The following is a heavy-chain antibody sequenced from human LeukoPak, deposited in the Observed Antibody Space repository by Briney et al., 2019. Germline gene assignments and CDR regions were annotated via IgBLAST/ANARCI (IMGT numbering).Heavy chain of an antibody. Sequence: GGSLRLSCAASGFTFSSYSMNWVRQAPGKGLEWVSSISSSSSYIYYADSVKGRFTISRDNAKSSLYLQMNSLRAEDTAVYYCGVYGDRDAFDIWVQGTMVTVSS. D-gene: IGHD4-17*01. J-gene: IGHJ3*02. V-gene: IGHV3-21*01. CDR3: GVYGDRDAFDI. CDR1: GFTFSSYS. CDR2: ISSSSSYI.